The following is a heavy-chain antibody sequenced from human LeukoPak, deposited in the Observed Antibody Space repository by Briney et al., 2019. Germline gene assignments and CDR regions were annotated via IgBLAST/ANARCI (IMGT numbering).Heavy chain of an antibody. CDR1: GFTFDDYT. CDR3: ARVAAAGPFDY. D-gene: IGHD6-13*01. J-gene: IGHJ4*02. V-gene: IGHV3-43*01. CDR2: ISWDGGST. Sequence: GGSLRLSCAASGFTFDDYTMHWVRQAPGKGLEWVSLISWDGGSTYYADSVKGRFTISRDNSKNSLYLQMNSLRTEDTAVYYCARVAAAGPFDYWGQGTLVTVSS.